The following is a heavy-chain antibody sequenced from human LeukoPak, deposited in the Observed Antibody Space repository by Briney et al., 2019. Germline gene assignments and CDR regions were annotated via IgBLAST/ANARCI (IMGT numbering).Heavy chain of an antibody. CDR3: AKSPLEGSGWYEYWFDP. CDR2: ISYDGSNK. Sequence: PGGSLRLSCAASGFTFSSYGMHWVRQASGKGLEWVAVISYDGSNKYYADSVKGRFTISRDNSKNTLYLQMNSLRAEDTAVYYCAKSPLEGSGWYEYWFDPWGQGTLVTVSS. J-gene: IGHJ5*02. D-gene: IGHD6-19*01. V-gene: IGHV3-30*18. CDR1: GFTFSSYG.